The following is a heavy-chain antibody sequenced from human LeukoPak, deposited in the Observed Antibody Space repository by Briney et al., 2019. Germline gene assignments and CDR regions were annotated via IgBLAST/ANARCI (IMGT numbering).Heavy chain of an antibody. V-gene: IGHV3-23*01. CDR2: ISGSGDNT. CDR1: GFTFSSYG. J-gene: IGHJ3*02. Sequence: GGSLRLSCEGSGFTFSSYGMSWVRQAPGKGLECVPVISGSGDNTFHADSVKGRFTISRDNSRHTLYLQMDNLRAEDTAVYYCAKDRRGQKGPDASDIWGPGTVVTVSA. CDR3: AKDRRGQKGPDASDI.